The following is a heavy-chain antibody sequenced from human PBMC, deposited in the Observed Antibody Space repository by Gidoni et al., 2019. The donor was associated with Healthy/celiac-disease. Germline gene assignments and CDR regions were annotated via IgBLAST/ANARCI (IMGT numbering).Heavy chain of an antibody. CDR1: GFTFDEYA. J-gene: IGHJ4*02. Sequence: EVQLVESGGVVVQPGGALRLSCAASGFTFDEYAMHWVRQAPGKGLEWFSLISWDGGSTYYADSVKGRFTISRDNSKNSLYLQMNSLRAEDTALYYCAKGADYYDSSGYLDYWGQGTLVTVSS. D-gene: IGHD3-22*01. V-gene: IGHV3-43D*03. CDR3: AKGADYYDSSGYLDY. CDR2: ISWDGGST.